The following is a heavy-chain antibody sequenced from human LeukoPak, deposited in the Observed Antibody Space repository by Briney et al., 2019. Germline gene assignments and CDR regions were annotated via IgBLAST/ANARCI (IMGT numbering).Heavy chain of an antibody. CDR2: IYPDDSET. Sequence: PGESLKISCKASGYSFSDYWIGWVRHMPGKGLEWMTIIYPDDSETRYSPSLRGQVTISADKSTNTAYLQWSSLKASDTGMYYCARQRGYRKTKDGFDVWGQGTMVTVSS. V-gene: IGHV5-51*01. CDR3: ARQRGYRKTKDGFDV. CDR1: GYSFSDYW. J-gene: IGHJ3*01. D-gene: IGHD2-2*03.